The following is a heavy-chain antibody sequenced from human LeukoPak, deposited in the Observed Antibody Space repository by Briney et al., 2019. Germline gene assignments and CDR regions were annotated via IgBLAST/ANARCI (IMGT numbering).Heavy chain of an antibody. CDR3: ARGSSVVALD. Sequence: PGGSLRLSCAASGFTFSSYWMHWVRQVPGKGLVWVSRITGEGSSTSCADSVKGRFTISRDNAKNTLYLQMNSLRAEDTAVYYCARGSSVVALDWGQGTLVTVSS. CDR1: GFTFSSYW. D-gene: IGHD2-15*01. CDR2: ITGEGSST. J-gene: IGHJ4*02. V-gene: IGHV3-74*01.